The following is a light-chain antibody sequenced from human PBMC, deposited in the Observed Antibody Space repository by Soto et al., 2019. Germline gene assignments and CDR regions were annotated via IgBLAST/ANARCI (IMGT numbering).Light chain of an antibody. Sequence: QSVLTQPPSASGSPGQSLTISCTGTSSDVGFYNYVSWYQQHPGQAPKLIIFEVSNRPSGVSDRFSASKSANTASLTISGLQAEDEAAYYCMSFTTSSTVVFGGGTKLTVL. V-gene: IGLV2-14*01. J-gene: IGLJ2*01. CDR2: EVS. CDR1: SSDVGFYNY. CDR3: MSFTTSSTVV.